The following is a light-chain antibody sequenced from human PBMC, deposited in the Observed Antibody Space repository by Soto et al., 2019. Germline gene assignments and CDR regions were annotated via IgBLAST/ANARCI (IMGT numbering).Light chain of an antibody. CDR3: LKRSAWPLT. J-gene: IGKJ3*01. CDR2: DDS. Sequence: VLTQSPATLSLSSGERATLSCRASQNIGTYLDWYQQKTGQSPRLLIFDDSSRATGTPDRFSGSGSGTDFTLTISRLEPEDFALYHCLKRSAWPLTCGPGTKVDIK. CDR1: QNIGTY. V-gene: IGKV3D-20*02.